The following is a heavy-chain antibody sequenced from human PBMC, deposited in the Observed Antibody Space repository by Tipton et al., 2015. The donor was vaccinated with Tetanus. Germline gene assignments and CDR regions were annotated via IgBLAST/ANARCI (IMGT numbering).Heavy chain of an antibody. J-gene: IGHJ4*02. V-gene: IGHV3-23*05. CDR3: AKGKSRYASAYFDH. Sequence: LSLTCAASGFTFSNHAMAWVRQAPGKGLEWVSVIYSSGSSAHYIDSVNGRFTNSRDNSKNTLYLQMNSLGGEDTAVYYCAKGKSRYASAYFDHWGQGSLVIVSS. CDR1: GFTFSNHA. D-gene: IGHD2-2*01. CDR2: IYSSGSSA.